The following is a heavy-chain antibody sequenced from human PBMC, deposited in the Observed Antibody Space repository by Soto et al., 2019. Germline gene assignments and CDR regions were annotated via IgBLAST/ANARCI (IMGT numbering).Heavy chain of an antibody. CDR3: ATRPLLPGAP. D-gene: IGHD3-22*01. Sequence: EVQLVESGGGLIQPGGSLRLSCAASGFTFSSNDMNWVRQAPGKGLEWVSLIYSGGSTYYADSVKGRFTISRDNSKNTLYLQMSSLTADDTAVYYFATRPLLPGAPWGQGTMVTVSS. J-gene: IGHJ3*01. CDR2: IYSGGST. V-gene: IGHV3-53*01. CDR1: GFTFSSND.